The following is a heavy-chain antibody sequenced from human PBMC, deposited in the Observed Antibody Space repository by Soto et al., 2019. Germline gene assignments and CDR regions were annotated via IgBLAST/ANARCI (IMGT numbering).Heavy chain of an antibody. J-gene: IGHJ4*02. CDR3: ATAEGDY. CDR1: GFTFGDYW. Sequence: EVQLVESGGGLVQPGGSLSLSCAASGFTFGDYWMHWVRQAPGKGLEWVSRMTSDGSTTDYADSVKGRFTVSRDNAKNTLYLQMNSLRAEDTAVDVCATAEGDYCGPGTLVTVSS. CDR2: MTSDGSTT. V-gene: IGHV3-74*01.